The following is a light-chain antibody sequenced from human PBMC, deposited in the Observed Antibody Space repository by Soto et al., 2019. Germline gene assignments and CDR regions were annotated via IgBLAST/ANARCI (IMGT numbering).Light chain of an antibody. CDR3: QQYENLPT. J-gene: IGKJ5*01. V-gene: IGKV1-33*01. CDR2: DAS. Sequence: DNKLIQYPSTLSASVGNGVTIXSRASQSISSWLAWYQQKPGRAPKLLIYDASNLEAGVPSRFMGSGSGTDFTFTISRLQPEDIATYYCQQYENLPTFGQGTRLEIK. CDR1: QSISSW.